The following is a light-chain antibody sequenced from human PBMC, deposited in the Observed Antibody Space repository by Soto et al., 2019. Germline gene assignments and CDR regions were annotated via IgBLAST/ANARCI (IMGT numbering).Light chain of an antibody. CDR1: QAVPNN. J-gene: IGKJ1*01. Sequence: DIHLTQSPSFLSASVGDRVTITCRPSQAVPNNMAWYQQKPGKPPKLLIYEESTLHSGVPSRFSGRKSGTQFTLTIDSLQPEDFATYYCQQYNSYSFGQGTKV. CDR2: EES. V-gene: IGKV1-9*01. CDR3: QQYNSYS.